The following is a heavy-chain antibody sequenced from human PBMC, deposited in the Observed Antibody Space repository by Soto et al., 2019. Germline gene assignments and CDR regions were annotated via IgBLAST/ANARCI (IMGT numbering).Heavy chain of an antibody. CDR2: IYSGGRT. CDR1: GFTVSSNY. V-gene: IGHV3-53*01. J-gene: IGHJ3*02. Sequence: GGSLRLSCAASGFTVSSNYMSWVRQARGKGLEWVSVIYSGGRTYYADSVKGRFTISRDNSKNTLYLQMNSLRAEDTAVYYCARGRNWDDAFDIWGQGTMVTVSS. CDR3: ARGRNWDDAFDI. D-gene: IGHD7-27*01.